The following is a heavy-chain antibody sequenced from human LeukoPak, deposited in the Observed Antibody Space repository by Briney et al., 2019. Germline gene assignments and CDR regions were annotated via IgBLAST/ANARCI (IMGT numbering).Heavy chain of an antibody. CDR1: GGSISSYY. V-gene: IGHV4-59*01. D-gene: IGHD2-2*01. CDR3: ARVRGREDIVVVPAAMGPGGYFDL. J-gene: IGHJ2*01. Sequence: SETLSLTCTVSGGSISSYYWSWIRQPPGKGLEWIGYIYYSGSTNYNPSLKSRVTISVDTSKNQFSLKLSSVTAADTAVYYCARVRGREDIVVVPAAMGPGGYFDLWGRGTLVIVSS. CDR2: IYYSGST.